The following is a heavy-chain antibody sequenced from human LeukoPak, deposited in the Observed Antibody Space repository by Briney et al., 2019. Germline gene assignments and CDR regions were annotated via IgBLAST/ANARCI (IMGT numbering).Heavy chain of an antibody. J-gene: IGHJ6*02. Sequence: SVKVSCKASGGTFSSYAISWVRQAPGQGLEWMGGIIPIFGTANFAQKFQGRATITADESTSTAYMELSSLRSEDTAVYYCAKKSGVAAAGHYYYGMDVWGQGTTVTVSS. V-gene: IGHV1-69*01. D-gene: IGHD6-13*01. CDR2: IIPIFGTA. CDR3: AKKSGVAAAGHYYYGMDV. CDR1: GGTFSSYA.